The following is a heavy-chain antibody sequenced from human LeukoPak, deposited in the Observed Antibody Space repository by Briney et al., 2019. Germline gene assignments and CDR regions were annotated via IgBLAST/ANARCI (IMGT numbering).Heavy chain of an antibody. Sequence: GGSLRLSCAASGFTFSSYSMKWVRQAPGKGLEWVSSISSSSSYIDYADSVKGRFTISRDNSKNTLYLQMNSLRAEDTAVYYCAKGFQPGIAAAGPNWFDPWGQGTLVTVSS. CDR2: ISSSSSYI. CDR1: GFTFSSYS. CDR3: AKGFQPGIAAAGPNWFDP. J-gene: IGHJ5*02. D-gene: IGHD6-13*01. V-gene: IGHV3-21*04.